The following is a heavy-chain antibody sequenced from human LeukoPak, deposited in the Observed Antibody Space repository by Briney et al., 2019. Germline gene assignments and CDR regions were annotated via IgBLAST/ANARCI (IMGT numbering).Heavy chain of an antibody. V-gene: IGHV3-74*01. D-gene: IGHD1-1*01. Sequence: GGSLRLSCAASGFTFSSYWMHWVRQAPGKGLVWVSRINSDGSSTSYADSVKGRFTISRDNAKNTLYLQMNSLRAEDTAVYYCAKEETGSGAFDIWGQGTMVTVSS. CDR1: GFTFSSYW. CDR2: INSDGSST. CDR3: AKEETGSGAFDI. J-gene: IGHJ3*02.